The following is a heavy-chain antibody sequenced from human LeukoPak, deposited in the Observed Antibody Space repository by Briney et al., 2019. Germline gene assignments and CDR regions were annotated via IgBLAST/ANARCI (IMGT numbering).Heavy chain of an antibody. CDR2: IYYSGST. D-gene: IGHD3-22*01. CDR1: GGSISSYY. J-gene: IGHJ3*02. CDR3: ARDEGITMIPHAFDI. Sequence: PSETLSLTCTVSGGSISSYYWSWIRQPPGKGLEWIGYIYYSGSTNYNPSLKSRVTMSVDTSKNQFSLKLSSVTAADTAVYYCARDEGITMIPHAFDIWGQGTMVTVSS. V-gene: IGHV4-59*12.